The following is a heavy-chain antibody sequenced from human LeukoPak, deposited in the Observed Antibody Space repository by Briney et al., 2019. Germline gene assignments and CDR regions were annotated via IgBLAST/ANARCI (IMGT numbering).Heavy chain of an antibody. V-gene: IGHV1-2*02. Sequence: ASVKVSCKASGYTFTGYYMHWVRQAPGQGLEWMGWINPNSGGTNYAQKFQGRVTMTRDTSISTAYMELSRLRSDDTAVYYCARLMVRGYHYYYYYYMDVWGKGTTVTVSS. CDR3: ARLMVRGYHYYYYYYMDV. D-gene: IGHD3-10*01. J-gene: IGHJ6*03. CDR1: GYTFTGYY. CDR2: INPNSGGT.